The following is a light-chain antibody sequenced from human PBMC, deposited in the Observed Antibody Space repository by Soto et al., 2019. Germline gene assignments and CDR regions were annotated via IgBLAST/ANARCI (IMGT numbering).Light chain of an antibody. CDR1: QSVYNN. V-gene: IGKV3-15*01. CDR2: GAS. Sequence: EIVMTQSPATLSVSPGERATLSCRASQSVYNNLAWYQQKPGQAPRLLIYGASTRATGIPARFSGSGSGTEFTLTISRLEPEDFAVYYCQQYGSSPPLFTFXPGTKVDIK. CDR3: QQYGSSPPLFT. J-gene: IGKJ3*01.